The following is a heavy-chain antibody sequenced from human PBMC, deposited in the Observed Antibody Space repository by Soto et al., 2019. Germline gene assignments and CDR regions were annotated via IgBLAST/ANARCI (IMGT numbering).Heavy chain of an antibody. Sequence: QITLNESGPTVVRPTETLTLTCRFSGFSLTTSGVGVGWSRQSPGKAPEWLALSYWDDDKRYSASLKSRLTITKDTSKNQVVLTVSDLDPTDTATYYCAHRVLRTVFGLVTTTAIYFDFWGQGTPVAVSS. V-gene: IGHV2-5*02. CDR3: AHRVLRTVFGLVTTTAIYFDF. J-gene: IGHJ4*02. D-gene: IGHD3-3*01. CDR2: SYWDDDK. CDR1: GFSLTTSGVG.